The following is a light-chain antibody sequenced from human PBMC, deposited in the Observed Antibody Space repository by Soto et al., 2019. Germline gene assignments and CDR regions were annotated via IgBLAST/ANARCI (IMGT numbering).Light chain of an antibody. CDR2: YDS. CDR3: KVWDTNVV. J-gene: IGLJ2*01. V-gene: IGLV3-21*04. Sequence: SYELTQPPSVSVAPGKTATITCGGNNIGSESVHWYQQRPGQAPVLVISYDSDRPSGIPERFSGSNSGNTATLTISRVEAGDEADYYCKVWDTNVVFGGGTKLTVL. CDR1: NIGSES.